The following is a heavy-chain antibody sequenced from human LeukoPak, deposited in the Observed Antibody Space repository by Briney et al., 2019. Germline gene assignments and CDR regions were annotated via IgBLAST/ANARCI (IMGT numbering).Heavy chain of an antibody. CDR3: ARVGTIMYNWFDP. CDR1: GYTFTSYD. V-gene: IGHV1-8*01. J-gene: IGHJ5*02. Sequence: ASVKVSCKASGYTFTSYDINWVRQATGQGLEWMGWMSPNSGNTGYAQKFQGRVTMTRNTSISTAYMELSSLRSEDTAVYYCARVGTIMYNWFDPWGQGTLVTVSS. CDR2: MSPNSGNT. D-gene: IGHD4/OR15-4a*01.